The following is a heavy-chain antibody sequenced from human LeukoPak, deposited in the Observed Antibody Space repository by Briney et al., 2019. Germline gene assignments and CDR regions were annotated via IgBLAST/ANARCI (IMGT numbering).Heavy chain of an antibody. CDR1: GYSISSGYY. D-gene: IGHD1-26*01. CDR3: ASPSMGIGGAIDY. V-gene: IGHV4-38-2*01. Sequence: SETLSLTCAVSGYSISSGYYWGWIRQPPGKGLEWIGSIYHSGSTYYNPSLKSRVTISVDTSKNQFSLKLSSETAADTAVYYCASPSMGIGGAIDYWGQGTLVTVSS. J-gene: IGHJ4*02. CDR2: IYHSGST.